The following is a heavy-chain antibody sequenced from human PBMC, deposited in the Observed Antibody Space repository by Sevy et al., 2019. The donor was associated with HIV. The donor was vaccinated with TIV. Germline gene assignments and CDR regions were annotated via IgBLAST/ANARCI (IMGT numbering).Heavy chain of an antibody. CDR2: IIPIFGTA. D-gene: IGHD3-10*01. J-gene: IGHJ6*03. CDR3: ASNTVPSVRGGIYYSDYYMDV. V-gene: IGHV1-69*06. Sequence: ASVKVSCKASGGTFSSYAISWVRQAPGQGLEWMGGIIPIFGTANYPQKFQGRVTITADKSTSTADMELSSLRSEDTAVYYCASNTVPSVRGGIYYSDYYMDVWGKGTTVTVSS. CDR1: GGTFSSYA.